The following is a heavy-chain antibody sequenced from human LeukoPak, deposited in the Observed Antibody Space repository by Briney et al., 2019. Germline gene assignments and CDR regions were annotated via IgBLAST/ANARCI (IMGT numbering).Heavy chain of an antibody. Sequence: TGGSLRLSCAASGFTFTNAWMSWVRQAPGKGLEWVGRIKSKGDGETTDYAAPVKGRFTMSRDDSKATLYLQMNSLKAEDTAVYYCTTDLGLTMIRGVIVYWGQGALVTVSS. V-gene: IGHV3-15*01. CDR3: TTDLGLTMIRGVIVY. D-gene: IGHD3-10*01. CDR2: IKSKGDGETT. CDR1: GFTFTNAW. J-gene: IGHJ4*02.